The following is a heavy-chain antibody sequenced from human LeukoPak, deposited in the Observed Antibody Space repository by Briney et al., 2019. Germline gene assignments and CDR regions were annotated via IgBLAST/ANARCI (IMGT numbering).Heavy chain of an antibody. J-gene: IGHJ4*02. CDR3: AKDKAVYYYDSSGSARPYYFDY. D-gene: IGHD3-22*01. CDR1: GSTFDDYA. V-gene: IGHV3-9*01. Sequence: GGSLRLSCAASGSTFDDYAMHWVRQAPGKGLEWVSGISWNSGSIGYADSVKGRFTISRDNAKNSLYLQMNSLRAEDTALYYCAKDKAVYYYDSSGSARPYYFDYWGQGTLVTVSS. CDR2: ISWNSGSI.